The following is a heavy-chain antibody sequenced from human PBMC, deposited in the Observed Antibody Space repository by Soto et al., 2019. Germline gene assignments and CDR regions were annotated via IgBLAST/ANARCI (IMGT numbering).Heavy chain of an antibody. CDR2: IYYSGNT. V-gene: IGHV4-30-4*01. CDR1: GGPISNGDNI. CDR3: ARVNVVGAAYSFDS. D-gene: IGHD1-26*01. Sequence: QVQLEESGPGLVKPSQTLSLTCSVFGGPISNGDNIWSWIRQPPGKGLDWIGYIYYSGNTYYNPAINSRVTLSVDTSQNEFALRLSSVAAPDTAVYYCARVNVVGAAYSFDSWCQGTLVGVSS. J-gene: IGHJ4*02.